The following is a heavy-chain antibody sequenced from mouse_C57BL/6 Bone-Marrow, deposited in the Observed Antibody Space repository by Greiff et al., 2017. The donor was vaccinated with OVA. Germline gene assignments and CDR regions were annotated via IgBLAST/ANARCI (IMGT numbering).Heavy chain of an antibody. CDR3: ARQGSNYGYFDV. D-gene: IGHD2-5*01. Sequence: EVQRVESGPELVKPGASVKISCKASGYSFTGYYMNWVKQSPEKSLEWIGEINPSTGGTTYNQKFKAKATLTVDKSSSTAYMQLKSLTSEDSAVYYCARQGSNYGYFDVWGTGTTVTVSS. CDR2: INPSTGGT. CDR1: GYSFTGYY. J-gene: IGHJ1*03. V-gene: IGHV1-42*01.